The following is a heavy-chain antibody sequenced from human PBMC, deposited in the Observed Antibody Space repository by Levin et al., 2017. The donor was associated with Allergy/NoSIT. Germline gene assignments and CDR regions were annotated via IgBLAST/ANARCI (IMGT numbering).Heavy chain of an antibody. D-gene: IGHD3/OR15-3a*01. Sequence: GESLKISCAASGFTFSSYAMHWVRQAPGKGLEWVAVISYDGSNKYYADSVKGRFTISRDNSKNTLYLQMNSLRAEDTAVYYCARVAGGDWSTWEGFDYWGQGTLVTVSS. J-gene: IGHJ4*02. CDR1: GFTFSSYA. CDR2: ISYDGSNK. V-gene: IGHV3-30-3*01. CDR3: ARVAGGDWSTWEGFDY.